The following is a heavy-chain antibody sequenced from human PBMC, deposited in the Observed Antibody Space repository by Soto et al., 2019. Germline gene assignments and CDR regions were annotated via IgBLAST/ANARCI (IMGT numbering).Heavy chain of an antibody. D-gene: IGHD2-2*01. CDR3: AKDTSSSPYYMDV. Sequence: EVQILESGGGSVQPGGSLRLSCAASGFTFSNFAMSWVRHAPGKGLEWVSEITGSTGTTYYAYSVRGRFIISRDNSKNTLHLQMNSLRAEDTAVYYCAKDTSSSPYYMDVWGKGTTVTVSS. V-gene: IGHV3-23*01. CDR2: ITGSTGTT. J-gene: IGHJ6*03. CDR1: GFTFSNFA.